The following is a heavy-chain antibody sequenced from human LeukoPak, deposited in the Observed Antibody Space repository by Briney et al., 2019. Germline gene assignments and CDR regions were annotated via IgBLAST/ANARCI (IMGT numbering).Heavy chain of an antibody. CDR2: IYYSGST. CDR1: GGSISSYY. V-gene: IGHV4-59*01. J-gene: IGHJ4*02. CDR3: ARDTRRGVGATTTDY. D-gene: IGHD1-26*01. Sequence: PSETLSLTCTVSGGSISSYYWSWIRQPPGKGLEWIGYIYYSGSTNYNPSLKSRVTISVDTSKNQFSLKLSSVTAADTAVYYCARDTRRGVGATTTDYWGQGTLVTVSS.